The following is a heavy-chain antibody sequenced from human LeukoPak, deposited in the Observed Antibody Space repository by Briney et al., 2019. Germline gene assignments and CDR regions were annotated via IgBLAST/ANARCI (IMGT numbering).Heavy chain of an antibody. CDR2: IKQDGSEK. D-gene: IGHD6-6*01. J-gene: IGHJ4*02. V-gene: IGHV3-7*01. Sequence: GGSLRLSCAASGFTFSNAWMSWVRQAPGKGLEWVANIKQDGSEKYYVDSVKGRFTISRDNAKNSLYLQMNSLRAEDTAVYYCARSPRGQLAPFDYWGQGTLVTVSS. CDR3: ARSPRGQLAPFDY. CDR1: GFTFSNAW.